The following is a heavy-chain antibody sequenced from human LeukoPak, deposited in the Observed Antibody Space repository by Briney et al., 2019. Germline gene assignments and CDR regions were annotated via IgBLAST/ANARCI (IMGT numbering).Heavy chain of an antibody. D-gene: IGHD4-23*01. CDR2: IWSDGTYK. J-gene: IGHJ1*01. Sequence: PGGSLRLSCAASGFPFSSYGMHWVRQAPGKGLEWEAVIWSDGTYKYYTDSAEGRFTVSRDNSRNTLYLQMNSLRVEDTAVYYCAREDGGRGYFQHWGQGALVTVSS. CDR3: AREDGGRGYFQH. V-gene: IGHV3-33*01. CDR1: GFPFSSYG.